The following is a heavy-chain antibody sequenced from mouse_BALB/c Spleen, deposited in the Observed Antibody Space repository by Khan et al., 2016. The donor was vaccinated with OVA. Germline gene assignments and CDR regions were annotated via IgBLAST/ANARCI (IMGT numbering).Heavy chain of an antibody. J-gene: IGHJ4*01. D-gene: IGHD2-9*01. CDR3: ARGGAAYYGNDGGAMEY. CDR2: INTHSGVP. V-gene: IGHV9-4*02. CDR1: GYTFTTAG. Sequence: VQLQESGPELKKPGETVRISCKASGYTFTTAGMQWVQKMPGKGLKWIGWINTHSGVPKYAEDFKGRFAFSLETSASTAYLQITNLKNEDTATYFCARGGAAYYGNDGGAMEYWGQGTSVTVSS.